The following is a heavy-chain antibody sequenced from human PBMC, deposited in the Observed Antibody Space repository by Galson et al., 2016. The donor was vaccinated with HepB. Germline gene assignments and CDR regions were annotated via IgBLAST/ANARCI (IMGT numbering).Heavy chain of an antibody. V-gene: IGHV4-59*08. D-gene: IGHD2-2*01. J-gene: IGHJ4*02. CDR1: GDYITSYY. Sequence: ETLSLTCTVSGDYITSYYWSWIWQPPGKGLEWIGYIYYRGSTNYNPSLKSRVTISVDTSKNQFSLKLSSVTAADTAVYYCARRTSSWYYFDYWGQGTLVTVSS. CDR3: ARRTSSWYYFDY. CDR2: IYYRGST.